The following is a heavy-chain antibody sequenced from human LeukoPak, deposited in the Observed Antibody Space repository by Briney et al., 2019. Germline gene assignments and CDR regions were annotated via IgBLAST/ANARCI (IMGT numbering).Heavy chain of an antibody. J-gene: IGHJ5*02. D-gene: IGHD3-3*01. CDR1: GYTFTSYY. V-gene: IGHV1-46*03. CDR2: INPSGGST. Sequence: GASVKVSFKASGYTFTSYYMHWVRRAPGQGLEWMGIINPSGGSTSYAQKFQGRVTMTRDTSTSTVYMELSSLRSEDTAVYYCARDVLRFLASNWFDPWGQGTLVTVSS. CDR3: ARDVLRFLASNWFDP.